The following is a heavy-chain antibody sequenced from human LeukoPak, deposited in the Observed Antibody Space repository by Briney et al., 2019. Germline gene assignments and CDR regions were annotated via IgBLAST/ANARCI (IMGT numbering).Heavy chain of an antibody. D-gene: IGHD6-13*01. CDR1: GFTFSSYG. V-gene: IGHV3-30*02. J-gene: IGHJ4*02. CDR2: IRYDGSNK. CDR3: AKEQVYSSSWFIDY. Sequence: GGSLRLSCAASGFTFSSYGMHWVRQAPGKGLEWVAFIRYDGSNKYYADSVKGRFTISRDNSKNTPYLQMNSLRAEDTAVYYCAKEQVYSSSWFIDYWGQGTLVTVSS.